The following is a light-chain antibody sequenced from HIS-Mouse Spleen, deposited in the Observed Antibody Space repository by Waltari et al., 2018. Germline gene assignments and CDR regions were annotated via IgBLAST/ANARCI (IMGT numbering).Light chain of an antibody. CDR3: AAWDDSLSGPWV. CDR1: SSNIGSNY. V-gene: IGLV1-47*01. Sequence: QSVLTQPPSASGTPGQRVTISCSGSSSNIGSNYVYWYQQRPGTAPKLLIYRNNLGRSVCPDRFAGSKSGTSASLAIRGLRSEDEADYYCAAWDDSLSGPWVFGGGTKLTVL. CDR2: RNN. J-gene: IGLJ3*02.